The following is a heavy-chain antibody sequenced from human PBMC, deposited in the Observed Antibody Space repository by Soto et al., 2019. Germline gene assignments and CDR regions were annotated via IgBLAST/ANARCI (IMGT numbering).Heavy chain of an antibody. V-gene: IGHV5-51*01. CDR1: GYSFTSYW. J-gene: IGHJ6*03. D-gene: IGHD3-3*01. CDR2: IYPGDSDT. CDR3: ARTYYDFWSGYPLGATYYMDV. Sequence: ESLKISCKGSGYSFTSYWIGWVRQMPGKGLEWMGIIYPGDSDTRYSPSFQGQVTVSADKSISTAYLQWSSLKASDTAMYYCARTYYDFWSGYPLGATYYMDVWGKGTTVTVSS.